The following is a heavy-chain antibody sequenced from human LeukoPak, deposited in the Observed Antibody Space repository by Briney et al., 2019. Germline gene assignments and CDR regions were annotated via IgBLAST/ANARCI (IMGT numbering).Heavy chain of an antibody. CDR2: ISSSGSTM. CDR3: ARVRTSYYDSSADAFDI. Sequence: PGGSLRLSCAASGFTFSNYYMSWIRQAPGKGLEWVSYISSSGSTMYYADSVKGRFTISRDNAKNSLYLQMNSLRAEDTAVYYCARVRTSYYDSSADAFDIWGQGTMVTVSS. J-gene: IGHJ3*02. V-gene: IGHV3-11*04. CDR1: GFTFSNYY. D-gene: IGHD3-22*01.